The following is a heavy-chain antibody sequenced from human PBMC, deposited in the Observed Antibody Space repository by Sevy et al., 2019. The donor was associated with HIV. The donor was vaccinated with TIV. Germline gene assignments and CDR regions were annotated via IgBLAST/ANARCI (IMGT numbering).Heavy chain of an antibody. CDR2: IKSKIEGGTT. J-gene: IGHJ4*02. D-gene: IGHD4-17*01. CDR1: GFTFNNAW. Sequence: GGSLRLSCAASGFTFNNAWMSWVRQAPGKGLEWVGRIKSKIEGGTTDYAASVKGRFIISREDSKNTSFLQMNSLQSEDTAVYYFATVRDYGDYAVSFDSGGQGTLVTVSS. CDR3: ATVRDYGDYAVSFDS. V-gene: IGHV3-15*01.